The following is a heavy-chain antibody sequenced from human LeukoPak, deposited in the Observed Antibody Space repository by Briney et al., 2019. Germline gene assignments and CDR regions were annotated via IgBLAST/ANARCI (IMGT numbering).Heavy chain of an antibody. CDR3: ARAGRGLIVNWFDP. D-gene: IGHD2-15*01. CDR2: INAGNGNT. V-gene: IGHV1-3*01. CDR1: GYTFTSYA. Sequence: GASVKVSCKASGYTFTSYAMHWVRQAPGQRLEWMGWINAGNGNTKYSQKFQGRVTITRDTSASTAYMELSSLRSEDTAVYYCARAGRGLIVNWFDPWGQGTLVTVSS. J-gene: IGHJ5*02.